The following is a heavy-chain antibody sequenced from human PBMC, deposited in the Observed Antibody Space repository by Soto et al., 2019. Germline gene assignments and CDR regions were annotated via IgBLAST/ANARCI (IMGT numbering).Heavy chain of an antibody. CDR1: GYSFSDYI. D-gene: IGHD6-13*01. CDR2: IDADNGNS. J-gene: IGHJ4*02. Sequence: QVQHVQSGPEVKTPGASVKVSCKASGYSFSDYILHWVRQAPGQGLEWLGWIDADNGNSKSAQKFQGRVTLSRDKSANIAYLELSSLTSDDTAVYFCARCVSVSLRLQLGYWGQGTVVVVSS. CDR3: ARCVSVSLRLQLGY. V-gene: IGHV1-3*01.